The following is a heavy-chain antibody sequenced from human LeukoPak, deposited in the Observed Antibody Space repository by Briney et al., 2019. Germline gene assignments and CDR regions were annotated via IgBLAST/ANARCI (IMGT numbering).Heavy chain of an antibody. CDR1: GGTFSSYA. CDR3: ARCSGILTGAFDI. J-gene: IGHJ3*02. V-gene: IGHV1-69*01. CDR2: IIPIFGTA. Sequence: SVKVSCKASGGTFSSYAISWVRQAPGQGLERMGGIIPIFGTANYAQKFQGRVTITADESTSTAYMELSSLRSEDTAVYYCARCSGILTGAFDIWGQGTMVTVSS. D-gene: IGHD3-9*01.